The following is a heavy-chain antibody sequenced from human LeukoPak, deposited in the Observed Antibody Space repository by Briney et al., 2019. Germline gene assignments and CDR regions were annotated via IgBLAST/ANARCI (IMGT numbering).Heavy chain of an antibody. V-gene: IGHV4-4*07. CDR3: ARASLPPYYGGTYYYYMDV. CDR2: IYTSGST. D-gene: IGHD3-16*01. Sequence: PSETLSLTCTVSGGSISSYYWSWIRQPAGKGLEWIGRIYTSGSTNYNPSLKSRVTMSVDTSKNQFSLKLSSVTAADTAVYYCARASLPPYYGGTYYYYMDVWGKGTMVTVSS. CDR1: GGSISSYY. J-gene: IGHJ6*03.